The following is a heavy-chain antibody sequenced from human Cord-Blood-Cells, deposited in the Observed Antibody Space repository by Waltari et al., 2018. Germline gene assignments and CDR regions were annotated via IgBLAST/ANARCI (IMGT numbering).Heavy chain of an antibody. CDR1: GYTFTSSC. CDR2: ISAYNGNT. CDR3: ARDEPNWNYNAFDI. J-gene: IGHJ3*02. Sequence: QVQLVQSGAEVKKHGASVKVCCRASGYTFTSSCISWVRQAPGQGLEWMGWISAYNGNTNYAQKLQGRVTMTTDTSTSTAYMELRSLRSDDTAVYYCARDEPNWNYNAFDIWGQGTMVTVSS. V-gene: IGHV1-18*01. D-gene: IGHD1-7*01.